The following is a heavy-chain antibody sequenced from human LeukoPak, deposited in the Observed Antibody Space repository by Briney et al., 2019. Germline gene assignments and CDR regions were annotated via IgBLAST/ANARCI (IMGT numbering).Heavy chain of an antibody. CDR3: ARVLRYCSGGNCYSGGLGYMDV. CDR1: GFTFSDYY. D-gene: IGHD2-15*01. Sequence: PGGSLRLSCAASGFTFSDYYMSWIRQAPGKGLEWVSYISGSGRTIYYADSVEGRFTISRDNAKNSLYLQMNSLRAEDTAVYYCARVLRYCSGGNCYSGGLGYMDVWGKGTTVTISS. V-gene: IGHV3-11*01. J-gene: IGHJ6*03. CDR2: ISGSGRTI.